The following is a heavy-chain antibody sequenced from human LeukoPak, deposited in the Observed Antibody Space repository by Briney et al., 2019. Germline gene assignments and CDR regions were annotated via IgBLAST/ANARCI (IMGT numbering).Heavy chain of an antibody. J-gene: IGHJ4*02. V-gene: IGHV1-46*01. CDR2: INPSGGST. D-gene: IGHD3-3*01. CDR3: ARGGPLGVVTHHFDF. Sequence: ASVKVSCKASGYTFTSYYMHWVRQAPGQGLEWMGIINPSGGSTNYAQKFQGRVTITADKSTSTAYMELSSLRSEDTAVYYCARGGPLGVVTHHFDFWGQGTLVTVSS. CDR1: GYTFTSYY.